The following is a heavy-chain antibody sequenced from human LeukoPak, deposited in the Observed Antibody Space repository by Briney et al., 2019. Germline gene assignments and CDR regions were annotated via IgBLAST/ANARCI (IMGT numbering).Heavy chain of an antibody. CDR3: ARGETPIAADGIRY. CDR1: GFTFSSYA. D-gene: IGHD6-13*01. V-gene: IGHV3-30*04. CDR2: ISYDESNK. Sequence: GRSLRRSCSASGFTFSSYAMHWVRQAPGKGLEWVAVISYDESNKYYADSVKGRFTISRDNSKNTMYLQMNSLRAEDTAVYYCARGETPIAADGIRYWGQGTLVTVSS. J-gene: IGHJ4*02.